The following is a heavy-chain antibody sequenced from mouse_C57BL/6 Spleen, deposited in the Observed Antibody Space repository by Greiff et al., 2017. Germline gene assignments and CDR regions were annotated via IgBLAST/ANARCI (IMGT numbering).Heavy chain of an antibody. J-gene: IGHJ1*03. Sequence: EVKLQESGPGLVKPSPSLSLTCSVTGYSITSGYYWNWIRQFPGNKLEWMGYISYDGSNNYNPSLKNRTSITRDTSKNQFFLKLNSVTTEDTATYYYAGGDYYDGSSYWYFDVWGTGTTVTVSS. V-gene: IGHV3-6*01. CDR3: AGGDYYDGSSYWYFDV. CDR2: ISYDGSN. CDR1: GYSITSGYY. D-gene: IGHD1-1*01.